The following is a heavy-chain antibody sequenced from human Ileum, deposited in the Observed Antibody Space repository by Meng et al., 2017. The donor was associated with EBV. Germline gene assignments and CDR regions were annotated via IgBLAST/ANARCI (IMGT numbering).Heavy chain of an antibody. CDR3: ARGQKGYFDL. Sequence: QLQTSGPRLVKPPHTLSLTCTGSGGAISSSNYYWSWIRQPPGKGLEWGGHIYNSGSTYYNPSLKSRITISVDTSKNQFSPKLSSVTAADTAVYYCARGQKGYFDLWGRGTLVTV. V-gene: IGHV4-30-4*01. CDR2: IYNSGST. CDR1: GGAISSSNYY. J-gene: IGHJ2*01.